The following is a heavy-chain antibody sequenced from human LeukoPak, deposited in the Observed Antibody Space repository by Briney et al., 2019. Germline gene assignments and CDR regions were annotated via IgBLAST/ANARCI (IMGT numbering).Heavy chain of an antibody. CDR3: ARDWGYSSGWSTSYAFDI. CDR2: IYYSGST. D-gene: IGHD6-19*01. CDR1: GGSISSSSYY. V-gene: IGHV4-39*07. J-gene: IGHJ3*02. Sequence: SETLSLTCTVSGGSISSSSYYWGWIRQPPGKGLEWIGSIYYSGSTYYNPSLKSRVTISVDTSKNQFSLKLSSVTAADAAVYYCARDWGYSSGWSTSYAFDIWGQGTMVTVSS.